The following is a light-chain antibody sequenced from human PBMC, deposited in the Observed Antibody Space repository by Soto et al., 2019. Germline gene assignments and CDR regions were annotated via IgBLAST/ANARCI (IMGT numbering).Light chain of an antibody. CDR2: EVT. V-gene: IGLV2-14*01. CDR1: GSDVGGYNY. CDR3: SSYTISNTVV. Sequence: QAALTQHASVSGSPGQSITFSCTGTGSDVGGYNYVSWYQQYPGKAPKLIIYEVTNRPSGVSNRFSGSKSGNTASLTISGLQDEDEADYYCSSYTISNTVVFGGGTKVTVL. J-gene: IGLJ2*01.